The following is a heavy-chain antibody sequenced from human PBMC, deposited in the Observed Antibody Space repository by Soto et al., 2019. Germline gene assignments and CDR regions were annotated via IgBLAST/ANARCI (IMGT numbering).Heavy chain of an antibody. J-gene: IGHJ4*02. Sequence: QVQLQESGPGLVKPSETRSLTCTVSGGSFKIGSYSWSWIRQPPGKGLEGIGYVYHTGRTSYNPSLKSRVSISMDTSKNQFSLNLDSVTAADTAVYFCARDFAYFDSWGQGTLVTVSS. V-gene: IGHV4-61*01. CDR2: VYHTGRT. D-gene: IGHD3-3*01. CDR3: ARDFAYFDS. CDR1: GGSFKIGSYS.